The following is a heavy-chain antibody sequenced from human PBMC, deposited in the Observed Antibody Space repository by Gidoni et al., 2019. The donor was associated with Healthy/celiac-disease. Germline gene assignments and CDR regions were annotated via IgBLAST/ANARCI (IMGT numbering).Heavy chain of an antibody. V-gene: IGHV1-18*01. D-gene: IGHD2-15*01. CDR3: ARDTQKCSGGSCYDWYFDL. J-gene: IGHJ2*01. Sequence: QVQLVQSGAEVKKPGASVKVSCKASGYTFTSYGISWVRQAPGQGLEWMGWISAYNGNTNYAQKLQGRVTMTTDTSTSTAYMELRSLRSDDTAVYYCARDTQKCSGGSCYDWYFDLWGRGTLVTVSS. CDR1: GYTFTSYG. CDR2: ISAYNGNT.